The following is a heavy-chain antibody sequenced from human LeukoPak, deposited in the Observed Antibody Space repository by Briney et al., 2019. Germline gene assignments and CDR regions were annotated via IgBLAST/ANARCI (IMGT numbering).Heavy chain of an antibody. CDR3: ARREVYYDFWSGLDS. J-gene: IGHJ5*01. CDR2: IKQDGSEK. CDR1: GFTFSRYW. D-gene: IGHD3-3*01. Sequence: GGSLRLSCAASGFTFSRYWMSWVRQAPGKGVEWVANIKQDGSEKYYVDSVKGRFTISRDNAKNSLYLQMNSLRAEDTAVYYCARREVYYDFWSGLDSWGHGTLVTVSS. V-gene: IGHV3-7*01.